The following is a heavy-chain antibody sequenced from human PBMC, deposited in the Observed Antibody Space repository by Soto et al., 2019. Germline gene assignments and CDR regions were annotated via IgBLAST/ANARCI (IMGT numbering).Heavy chain of an antibody. Sequence: GGSLRLCCAASGFTFSSYAMHWVRQAPGKGLEWVAVISYDGSNKYYADSVKGRFTISRDNSKNTLYLQMNSLRAEGTAVYYCARFYCSSTSCYTIYGMDVWGQGTTVTVSS. J-gene: IGHJ6*02. CDR3: ARFYCSSTSCYTIYGMDV. D-gene: IGHD2-2*02. V-gene: IGHV3-30-3*01. CDR1: GFTFSSYA. CDR2: ISYDGSNK.